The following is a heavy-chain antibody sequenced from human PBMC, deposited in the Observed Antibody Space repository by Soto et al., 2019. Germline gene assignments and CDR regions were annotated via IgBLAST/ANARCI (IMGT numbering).Heavy chain of an antibody. CDR3: AKASSGYYASWFDP. D-gene: IGHD3-22*01. CDR2: ISGSGGST. J-gene: IGHJ5*02. Sequence: GWSLRLSCAASGFTFSSYAMSWVRQAPGKGLEWVSAISGSGGSTYYADSVKGRFTISRDNSKNTLYLQMNSLRAEDTAVYYCAKASSGYYASWFDPWGQGTLVTVSS. CDR1: GFTFSSYA. V-gene: IGHV3-23*01.